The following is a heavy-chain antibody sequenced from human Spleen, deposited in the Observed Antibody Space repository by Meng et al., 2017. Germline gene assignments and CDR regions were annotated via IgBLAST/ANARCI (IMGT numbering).Heavy chain of an antibody. Sequence: VQVGESGAEVRKPGASVKASCKASGYNFPDYYIHWVRQAPGQGLEWMGRIDPKNGDTHYAQKFQGRVTMTGDTSISTAYMDLSGLRSDDTAVYYCARDEDISAAGKLFGDYWGQGTLVTVSS. J-gene: IGHJ4*02. CDR1: GYNFPDYY. D-gene: IGHD6-13*01. CDR2: IDPKNGDT. CDR3: ARDEDISAAGKLFGDY. V-gene: IGHV1-2*06.